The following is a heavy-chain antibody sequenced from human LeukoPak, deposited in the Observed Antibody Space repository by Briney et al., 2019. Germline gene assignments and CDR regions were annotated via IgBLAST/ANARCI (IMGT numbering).Heavy chain of an antibody. CDR3: ASIAARIYGMDV. V-gene: IGHV3-30-3*01. CDR1: GFTFSSYA. CDR2: ISYDGSNK. J-gene: IGHJ6*02. D-gene: IGHD6-6*01. Sequence: GESLRLSCAASGFTFSSYAMHWVRQTPGKGLEWVAVISYDGSNKYYADSVKGRFTISRDNSKNTLYLQMNSLRAEDTAVYYCASIAARIYGMDVWGQGTTVTVSS.